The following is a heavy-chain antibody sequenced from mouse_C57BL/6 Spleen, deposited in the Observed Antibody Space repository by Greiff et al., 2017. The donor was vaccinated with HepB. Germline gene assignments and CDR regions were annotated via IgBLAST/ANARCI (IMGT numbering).Heavy chain of an antibody. D-gene: IGHD1-1*01. CDR2: IYPRSGNT. Sequence: QVQLQQSGAELARPGASVKLSCKASGYTFTSYGISWVKQRTGQGLEWIGEIYPRSGNTYYNEKFKGKATLTADKSSSTAYMELRSLTSEDSAVYFCARRITTVVYWYFDVWGKGTTVTVSS. V-gene: IGHV1-81*01. CDR1: GYTFTSYG. J-gene: IGHJ1*03. CDR3: ARRITTVVYWYFDV.